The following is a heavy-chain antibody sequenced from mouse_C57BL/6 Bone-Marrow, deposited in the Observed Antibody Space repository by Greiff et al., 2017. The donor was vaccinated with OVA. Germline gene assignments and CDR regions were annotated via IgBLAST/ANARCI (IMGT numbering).Heavy chain of an antibody. D-gene: IGHD2-4*01. Sequence: VQLQQSGPGLVKPSQSLSLTCSVTGYSITSGYYWNWIRQSPGNKLEWMGYISYDGSNKYNPSLKNRISITRDTSKNQFFLKLNSVTTEDTATYYCARADYDAYYYAMDYWGQGTSVTVSS. CDR2: ISYDGSN. J-gene: IGHJ4*01. CDR1: GYSITSGYY. CDR3: ARADYDAYYYAMDY. V-gene: IGHV3-6*01.